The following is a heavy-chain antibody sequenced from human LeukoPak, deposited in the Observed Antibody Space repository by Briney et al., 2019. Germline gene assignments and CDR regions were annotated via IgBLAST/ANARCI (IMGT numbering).Heavy chain of an antibody. CDR2: TYYRSKWYN. D-gene: IGHD6-19*01. Sequence: SQTLSLTCAISGDSVSSNSAAWNWIRQSPSRGLEWLGRTYYRSKWYNDYAVSVKSRITINPDTSKNQFSLQLNSVTPEDTAVYYCARGPAGTISYYYYYGMDVWGQGTTVTVSS. V-gene: IGHV6-1*01. CDR3: ARGPAGTISYYYYYGMDV. CDR1: GDSVSSNSAA. J-gene: IGHJ6*02.